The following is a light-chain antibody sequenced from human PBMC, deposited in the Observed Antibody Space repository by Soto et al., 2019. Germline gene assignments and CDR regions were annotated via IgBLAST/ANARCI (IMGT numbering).Light chain of an antibody. V-gene: IGLV1-44*01. Sequence: QSVLTQPPSASATPGQRVTISCSGSSSNIGSNTVNWYQQLPGTAPKLLIYKSNQRPSGVPDRFSGSKSGTSASLAISGLQSEDEADYYCAAWDDSLNGRVFGGGTQRPSS. J-gene: IGLJ7*01. CDR1: SSNIGSNT. CDR2: KSN. CDR3: AAWDDSLNGRV.